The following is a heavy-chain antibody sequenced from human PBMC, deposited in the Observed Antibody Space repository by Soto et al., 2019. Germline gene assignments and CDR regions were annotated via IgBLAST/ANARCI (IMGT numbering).Heavy chain of an antibody. CDR2: IYYSGST. Sequence: SETLSLTCTVSGGSIISGGYYWSWIRQHPGKGLEWIGYIYYSGSTYYNPSLKSRVTISVDTSKNQFSLKLSSVTAADTAVYYCARAASHIVVVPAAETPTYYYYGMDVWGQGTTVTVSS. J-gene: IGHJ6*02. V-gene: IGHV4-31*03. D-gene: IGHD2-2*01. CDR1: GGSIISGGYY. CDR3: ARAASHIVVVPAAETPTYYYYGMDV.